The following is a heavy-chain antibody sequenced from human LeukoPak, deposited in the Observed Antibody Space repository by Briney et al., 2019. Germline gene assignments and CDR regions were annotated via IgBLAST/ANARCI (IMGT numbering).Heavy chain of an antibody. V-gene: IGHV4-59*06. D-gene: IGHD2-2*01. Sequence: TTSETLSLTCTVSGGSISNYCWSWIRQHPGKGLEWVGYIYYSGSTYYNPSLKSRVTISVDTSKNQFSLKLSSVTAADTAVYYCARVPRSGAFDIWGQGKMVTVSS. J-gene: IGHJ3*02. CDR2: IYYSGST. CDR3: ARVPRSGAFDI. CDR1: GGSISNYC.